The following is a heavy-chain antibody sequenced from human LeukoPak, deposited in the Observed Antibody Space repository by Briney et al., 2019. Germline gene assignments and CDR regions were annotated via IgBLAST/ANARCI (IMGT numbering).Heavy chain of an antibody. Sequence: GGSLRLSCAASGFTFSTYGMHWVRQAPGKGLDWVAFIRYDGSEGYYADSVKGRFTISRDNAKNTLYLQMNSLRAEDTAVYYCASWIRVVYWGQGTLVTVSS. D-gene: IGHD3-10*01. J-gene: IGHJ4*02. CDR2: IRYDGSEG. CDR1: GFTFSTYG. V-gene: IGHV3-30*02. CDR3: ASWIRVVY.